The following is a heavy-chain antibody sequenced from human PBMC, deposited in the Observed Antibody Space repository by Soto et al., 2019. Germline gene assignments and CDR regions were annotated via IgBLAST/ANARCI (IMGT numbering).Heavy chain of an antibody. D-gene: IGHD3-10*01. V-gene: IGHV1-69*13. J-gene: IGHJ4*02. Sequence: ASVKVSCKASGGTFSSYAISWVRQAPGQGLEWMGGIIPIFSTANYAQKFQGRVTITADESTSTAYMELSSLRSEDTAVYYCARGSWFGEFDTGGDYWGQGTLVTVSS. CDR3: ARGSWFGEFDTGGDY. CDR1: GGTFSSYA. CDR2: IIPIFSTA.